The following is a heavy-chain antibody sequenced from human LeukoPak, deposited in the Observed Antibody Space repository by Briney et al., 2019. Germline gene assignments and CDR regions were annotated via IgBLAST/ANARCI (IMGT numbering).Heavy chain of an antibody. CDR1: GYTFTSYG. D-gene: IGHD6-13*01. Sequence: ASVKVSCKASGYTFTSYGISWVRQAPGQGLEWMGWISAYSGNRNYAQKLQGRVTMTTDTSTSTAYMELRSLRSDDTAVYYCARVPQGSSWPYYFDYWGQGTLVTVSS. J-gene: IGHJ4*02. CDR3: ARVPQGSSWPYYFDY. CDR2: ISAYSGNR. V-gene: IGHV1-18*01.